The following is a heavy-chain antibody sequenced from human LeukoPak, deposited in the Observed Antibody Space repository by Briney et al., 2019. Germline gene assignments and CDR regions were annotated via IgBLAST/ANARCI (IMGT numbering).Heavy chain of an antibody. Sequence: ASVRVSCKASGGTFISYAISWVRQAPGQGLEWMGRIIPIFGTAKYAQKFQGRVTITTDESTSTAYVELSSLTSEDTAVYNCARAPSYSSNWYDYWGRGTLVTVSS. V-gene: IGHV1-69*05. CDR1: GGTFISYA. CDR2: IIPIFGTA. J-gene: IGHJ5*01. D-gene: IGHD6-19*01. CDR3: ARAPSYSSNWYDY.